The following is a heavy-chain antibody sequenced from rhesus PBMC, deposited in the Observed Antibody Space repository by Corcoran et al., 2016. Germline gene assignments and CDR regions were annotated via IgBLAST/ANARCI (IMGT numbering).Heavy chain of an antibody. Sequence: QVTLKESGPALVKPTQTITLTCTLSGISLRTTGMGVGWIRQPPGKALECLASIYWDDDKYYYTSLKIMLTISKDTTTNQVVLTMTNMDPGDTATYYCARRGGSSPFDYWGQGVLVTVSS. CDR3: ARRGGSSPFDY. V-gene: IGHV2S1*01. J-gene: IGHJ4*01. CDR2: IYWDDDK. CDR1: GISLRTTGMG. D-gene: IGHD4-29*01.